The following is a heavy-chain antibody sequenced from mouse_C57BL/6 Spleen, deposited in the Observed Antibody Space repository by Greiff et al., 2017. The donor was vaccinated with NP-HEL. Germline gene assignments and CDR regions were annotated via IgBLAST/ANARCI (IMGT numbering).Heavy chain of an antibody. J-gene: IGHJ2*01. V-gene: IGHV1-5*01. D-gene: IGHD2-5*01. CDR2: IYPGNSDT. CDR3: TREYYSNFYFDC. Sequence: EVQLQQSGTVLARPGASVKMSCKTSGYTFTSYWMHWVKQRPGQGLEWIGAIYPGNSDTSYNQKFKGKAKLTAVTSASTAYMELSSLTNEDSAVYYCTREYYSNFYFDCWGQGTTLTAAS. CDR1: GYTFTSYW.